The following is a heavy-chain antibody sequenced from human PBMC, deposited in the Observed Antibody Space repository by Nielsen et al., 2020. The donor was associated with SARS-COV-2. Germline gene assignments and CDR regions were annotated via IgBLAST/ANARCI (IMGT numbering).Heavy chain of an antibody. J-gene: IGHJ6*02. D-gene: IGHD2-15*01. CDR3: ARGDIVVVVATYYYGMDV. Sequence: WVRQAPGQGLEWMGRINPNSGGTNYAQKFQGRVTMTRDTSISTAYMELSRLRSDDTAVYYCARGDIVVVVATYYYGMDVWGQGTTVTVSS. CDR2: INPNSGGT. V-gene: IGHV1-2*06.